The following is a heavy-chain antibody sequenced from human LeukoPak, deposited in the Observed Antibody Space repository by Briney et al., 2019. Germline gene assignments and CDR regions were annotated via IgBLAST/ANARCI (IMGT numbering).Heavy chain of an antibody. CDR2: IYSGGST. Sequence: GGSLRLSCAASGFTVSSNYMSWVRQAPGKGLEWVSVIYSGGSTYYADSVKGRFTISRDNSKNTLYLQMNSLRAEDTAVYYCARDLGSINGDYGIPYTDWGQGTLVTVSS. J-gene: IGHJ4*02. CDR1: GFTVSSNY. CDR3: ARDLGSINGDYGIPYTD. V-gene: IGHV3-66*02. D-gene: IGHD4-17*01.